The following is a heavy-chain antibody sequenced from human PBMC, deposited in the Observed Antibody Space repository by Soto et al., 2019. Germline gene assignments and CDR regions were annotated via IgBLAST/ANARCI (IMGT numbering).Heavy chain of an antibody. CDR1: GYTFTSYG. CDR3: ARFSGGSYNTYYFYYCMDV. V-gene: IGHV1-18*04. D-gene: IGHD2-15*01. CDR2: ISAYNSNT. Sequence: GASVKVSCKASGYTFTSYGISWVRQAPGQGLDWMGWISAYNSNTKYAQDLQGRVTMTTDTSTSTAYMELRSLRSDDTAMYYCARFSGGSYNTYYFYYCMDVWGQVTTVTVS. J-gene: IGHJ6*02.